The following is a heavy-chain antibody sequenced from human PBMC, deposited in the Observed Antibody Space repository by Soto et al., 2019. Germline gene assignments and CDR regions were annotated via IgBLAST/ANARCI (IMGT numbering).Heavy chain of an antibody. D-gene: IGHD3-22*01. CDR1: GFTFISNY. CDR3: ARADSSGYYPGFFDY. J-gene: IGHJ4*02. Sequence: SGGSLRLSCAASGFTFISNYMMWVRQAPGKGLEWVSYISSSSSTIYYADSVKGRFTISRDNAKNSLYLQMNSLRAEDTAVYYCARADSSGYYPGFFDYWGQGTQVTVSS. CDR2: ISSSSSTI. V-gene: IGHV3-48*01.